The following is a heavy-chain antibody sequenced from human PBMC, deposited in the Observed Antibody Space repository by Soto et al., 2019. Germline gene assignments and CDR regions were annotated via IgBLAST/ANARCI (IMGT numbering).Heavy chain of an antibody. Sequence: DSLKISCKGSGYSFTSYWIGWVRQMPGKGLEWMGIIYPGDSDTRYSPSFQGQVTISADKSISTAYLQWSSLKASDTAMYYCASGYDYVWGSYTDIEYWGQGTLVTVSS. D-gene: IGHD3-16*01. CDR3: ASGYDYVWGSYTDIEY. J-gene: IGHJ4*02. V-gene: IGHV5-51*01. CDR2: IYPGDSDT. CDR1: GYSFTSYW.